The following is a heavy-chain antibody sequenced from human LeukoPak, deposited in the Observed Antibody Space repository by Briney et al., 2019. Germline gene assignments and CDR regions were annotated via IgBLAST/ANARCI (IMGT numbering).Heavy chain of an antibody. CDR1: GFTFSSYG. CDR2: IWYDGSNK. J-gene: IGHJ6*02. Sequence: GGSLRLSCAASGFTFSSYGMHWVRQAPGKGPEWVAVIWYDGSNKYYADSVKGRFTISRDNSKNTLYLQMNSLRAEDTAVYYCARERTYYYYGMDVWGQGTTVTVSS. CDR3: ARERTYYYYGMDV. V-gene: IGHV3-33*01.